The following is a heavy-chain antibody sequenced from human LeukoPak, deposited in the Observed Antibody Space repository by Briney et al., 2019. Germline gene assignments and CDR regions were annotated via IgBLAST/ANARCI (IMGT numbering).Heavy chain of an antibody. J-gene: IGHJ5*02. D-gene: IGHD3-10*01. CDR1: GYTFTSYS. CDR3: ARAMVRGRGGPLTLNWFDP. Sequence: ASVKVSCKASGYTFTSYSISWVRQAPGQGLEWMGWISAYNGNTNYAQKLQGRVTMTTDTSTSTAYMELRSLRSDDTAVYYCARAMVRGRGGPLTLNWFDPWGQGTLVTVSS. V-gene: IGHV1-18*01. CDR2: ISAYNGNT.